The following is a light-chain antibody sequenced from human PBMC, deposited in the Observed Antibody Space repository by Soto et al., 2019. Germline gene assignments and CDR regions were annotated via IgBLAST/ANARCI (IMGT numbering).Light chain of an antibody. J-gene: IGKJ4*01. CDR1: RTGITR. V-gene: IGKV3-15*01. Sequence: EILMTQSPDTLSVSPGEGVTLSCRACRTGITRLAWYHHKPVQAPRLLISGAYTGETGIPPSFRGSGSGTEFTLTIDTLQSEDIASYYWQQYYNWSVTFGGGTKGQIK. CDR2: GAY. CDR3: QQYYNWSVT.